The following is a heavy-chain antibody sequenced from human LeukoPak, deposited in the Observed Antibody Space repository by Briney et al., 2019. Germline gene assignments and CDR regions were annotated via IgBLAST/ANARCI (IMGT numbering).Heavy chain of an antibody. CDR1: GGSISNYY. CDR2: IYYSGST. V-gene: IGHV4-59*01. J-gene: IGHJ5*02. CDR3: ARTIVVLPVAKNRPRKGSWFDP. Sequence: SETLSLTCTVSGGSISNYYWSWIRQPPGKGLEWIGYIYYSGSTNYNPSLKSRVTISVDTSKNQFSLKLSSVTAADTAVYYCARTIVVLPVAKNRPRKGSWFDPWGQGTLVTVSS. D-gene: IGHD2-2*01.